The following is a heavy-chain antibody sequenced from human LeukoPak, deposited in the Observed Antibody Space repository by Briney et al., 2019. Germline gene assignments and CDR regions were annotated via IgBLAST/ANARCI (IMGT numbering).Heavy chain of an antibody. CDR3: ARDPKWEILPYYYYYMDV. V-gene: IGHV4-61*02. Sequence: SETLSLTCTVSGGSISSGSYYWSWIRQPAGKGLEWIGRIYTSGSTNYNPSLKSRVTISVDTSKNQFSLKLSSVTAADTAVYYCARDPKWEILPYYYYYMDVWGKGTTVTVSS. CDR1: GGSISSGSYY. J-gene: IGHJ6*03. D-gene: IGHD1-26*01. CDR2: IYTSGST.